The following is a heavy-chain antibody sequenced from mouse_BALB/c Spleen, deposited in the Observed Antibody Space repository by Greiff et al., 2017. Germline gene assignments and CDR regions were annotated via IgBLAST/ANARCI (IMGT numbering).Heavy chain of an antibody. CDR3: ARHGNDYDGFAY. CDR2: ISNGGGST. D-gene: IGHD2-4*01. Sequence: EVKLVESGGGLVQPGGSLKLSCAASGFTFSSYTMSWVRQTPEKRLEWVAYISNGGGSTYYPDTVKGRFTISSDNAKNTLYLQMSSLKSEDTAMYYCARHGNDYDGFAYWGQGTLVTVSA. V-gene: IGHV5-12-2*01. J-gene: IGHJ3*01. CDR1: GFTFSSYT.